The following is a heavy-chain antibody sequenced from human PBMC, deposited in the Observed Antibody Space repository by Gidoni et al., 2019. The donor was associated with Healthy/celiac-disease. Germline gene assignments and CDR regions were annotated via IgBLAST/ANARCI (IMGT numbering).Heavy chain of an antibody. Sequence: EVQLVESGGGLVKPGGSLRLSCAASGFTFSSYSMNWVRQAPGKGREWVSSISSSSSYLYYAASVKGRFTISRDNAKNSLYLQMNSLRAEDTAVYYCARLRGIAAMDVWGQGTTVTVSS. D-gene: IGHD6-13*01. J-gene: IGHJ6*02. V-gene: IGHV3-21*01. CDR2: ISSSSSYL. CDR3: ARLRGIAAMDV. CDR1: GFTFSSYS.